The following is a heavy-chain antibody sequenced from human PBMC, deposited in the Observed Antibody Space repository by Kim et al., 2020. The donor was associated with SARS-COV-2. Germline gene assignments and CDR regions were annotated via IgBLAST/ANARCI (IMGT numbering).Heavy chain of an antibody. Sequence: GGSLRLSCAASGFTFSSYAMHWVRQAPGKGLEWVAVISYDGSNKYYADSVKGRFTISRDNSKNTLYLQMNSLRAEDTAVYYCARELSDSSSWYSPFDYWGQGTLVTVSS. D-gene: IGHD6-13*01. J-gene: IGHJ4*02. V-gene: IGHV3-30*04. CDR1: GFTFSSYA. CDR2: ISYDGSNK. CDR3: ARELSDSSSWYSPFDY.